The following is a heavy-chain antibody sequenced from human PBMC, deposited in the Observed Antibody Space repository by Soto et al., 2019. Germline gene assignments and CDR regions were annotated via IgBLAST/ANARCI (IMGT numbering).Heavy chain of an antibody. CDR3: ARGPSGDKVDY. V-gene: IGHV4-30-4*01. CDR2: IYDGGTT. J-gene: IGHJ4*02. D-gene: IGHD7-27*01. CDR1: GGSISSAAYC. Sequence: SETLSLTCTVSGGSISSAAYCWSWIRQSPDKGLEWIGHIYDGGTTYSSPSLKGRVTISADTSETQFSLKLNSVSAADTAVHYCARGPSGDKVDYWGQGIQVTVSS.